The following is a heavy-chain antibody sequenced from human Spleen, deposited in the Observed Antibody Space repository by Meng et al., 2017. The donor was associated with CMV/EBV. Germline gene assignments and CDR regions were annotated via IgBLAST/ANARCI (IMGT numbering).Heavy chain of an antibody. Sequence: GESLKISCAASGFTFSGYAMHWVRQAPGKGLEWVAVISYDGSNKYYADSVKGRFTIFRDNSKNTLYLQMNSLRAEDTAVYYCARDISGDPLYGMDVWGQGTTVTVSS. J-gene: IGHJ6*02. CDR2: ISYDGSNK. V-gene: IGHV3-30-3*01. D-gene: IGHD2-21*02. CDR3: ARDISGDPLYGMDV. CDR1: GFTFSGYA.